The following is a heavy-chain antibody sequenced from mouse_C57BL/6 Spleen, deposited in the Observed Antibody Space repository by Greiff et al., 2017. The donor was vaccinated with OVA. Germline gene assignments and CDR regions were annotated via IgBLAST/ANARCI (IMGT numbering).Heavy chain of an antibody. D-gene: IGHD2-5*01. CDR3: ARHDYYSNYLAY. Sequence: EVMLVESGGGLVKPGGSLKLSCAASGFTFSSYTMSWVRQTPEKRLEWVATISGGGGNTYYPDSVKGRFPISRDNAKNTLYLQMRSLRSEDTALYYCARHDYYSNYLAYWGQGTLVTVSA. CDR2: ISGGGGNT. CDR1: GFTFSSYT. J-gene: IGHJ3*01. V-gene: IGHV5-9*01.